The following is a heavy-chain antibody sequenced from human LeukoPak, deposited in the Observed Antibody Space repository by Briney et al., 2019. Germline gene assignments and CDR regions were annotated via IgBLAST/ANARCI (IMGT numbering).Heavy chain of an antibody. D-gene: IGHD3-10*01. J-gene: IGHJ4*02. Sequence: PSETLSLTCTVSGGSITNYYWSWIQQPPGKGLEWIGYIYSSGSPNYNPSLKSRVTISVDTSKNQFSLKLSSVTAADTAVYYCAREFTDRTDYYGSGSFDYWGQGTLVTVSS. CDR2: IYSSGSP. V-gene: IGHV4-59*01. CDR3: AREFTDRTDYYGSGSFDY. CDR1: GGSITNYY.